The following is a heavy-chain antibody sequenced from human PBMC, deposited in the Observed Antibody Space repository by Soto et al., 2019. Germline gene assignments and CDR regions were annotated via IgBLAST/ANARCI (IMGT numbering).Heavy chain of an antibody. CDR1: GGSFSGYY. Sequence: SETLSLTCAVYGGSFSGYYWSWIRQPPGKGLEWIGEVNHSGGTNYNPSLKSRITISVDMSKNQFSLKVNSVTAADTAVYYCARSPRRPMPFKYYNKGTDVWGQGTTVTVSS. J-gene: IGHJ6*02. D-gene: IGHD2-2*01. V-gene: IGHV4-34*01. CDR3: ARSPRRPMPFKYYNKGTDV. CDR2: VNHSGGT.